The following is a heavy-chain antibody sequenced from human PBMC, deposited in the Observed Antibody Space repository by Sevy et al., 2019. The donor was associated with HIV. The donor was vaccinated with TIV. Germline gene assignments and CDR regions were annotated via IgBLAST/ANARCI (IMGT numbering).Heavy chain of an antibody. CDR2: ISNSGSIL. D-gene: IGHD6-13*01. CDR3: AREDGSRQYFQY. V-gene: IGHV3-48*03. CDR1: GFTFSSYE. J-gene: IGHJ1*01. Sequence: GGSLRLSCVISGFTFSSYEMNWVRQAPGQGLEWVSHISNSGSILYYEDSVKGRFTISRDNAKNSLYLQMNSLGAEDTAVYYCAREDGSRQYFQYWGQGTLVTVSS.